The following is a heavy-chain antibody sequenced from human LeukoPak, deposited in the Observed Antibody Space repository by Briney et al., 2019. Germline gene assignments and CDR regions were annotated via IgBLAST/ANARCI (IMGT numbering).Heavy chain of an antibody. Sequence: GGSLRLSYAASGFNFSSYWMSWVRQAPGKGLEWMANIKQDGNKKYYVDSVKGRFTISRDNAKNSLYLQMKSLRAEDTAEYYCARDLVGGDYWGQGTLVTVSS. V-gene: IGHV3-7*01. CDR3: ARDLVGGDY. CDR1: GFNFSSYW. D-gene: IGHD3-16*01. CDR2: IKQDGNKK. J-gene: IGHJ4*02.